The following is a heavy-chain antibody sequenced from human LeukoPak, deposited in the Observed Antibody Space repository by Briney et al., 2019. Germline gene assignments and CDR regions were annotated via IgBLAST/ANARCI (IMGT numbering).Heavy chain of an antibody. D-gene: IGHD2-2*01. CDR2: IRYDGSNK. V-gene: IGHV3-30*02. CDR3: AKDTQLLPRGYYYYMDV. CDR1: GFTFSSYG. J-gene: IGHJ6*03. Sequence: GGSLRLSCAASGFTFSSYGMHWVRQAPGKGLEWVAFIRYDGSNKYYADSVKGRFTISRDNSKNTLYLQMNSLRAEDTAVYYCAKDTQLLPRGYYYYMDVWGKGTTVTVSS.